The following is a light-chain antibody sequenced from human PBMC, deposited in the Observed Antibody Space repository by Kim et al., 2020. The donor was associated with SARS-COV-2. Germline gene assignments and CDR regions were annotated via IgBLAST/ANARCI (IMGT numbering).Light chain of an antibody. J-gene: IGLJ1*01. V-gene: IGLV2-8*01. CDR3: SSYAGSNNV. Sequence: QSALTQPPSASGSPGQSVTISCTGTSSDVGGYNYVSWYQQYPGKAPKLMIYKVSKRPSGVPDRFSGSKSGNTASLTVSGLQAEDEADYYCSSYAGSNNVFGTGTKVTVL. CDR1: SSDVGGYNY. CDR2: KVS.